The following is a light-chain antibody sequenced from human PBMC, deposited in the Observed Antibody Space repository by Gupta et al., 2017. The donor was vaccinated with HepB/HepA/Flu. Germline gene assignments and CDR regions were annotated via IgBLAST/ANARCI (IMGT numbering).Light chain of an antibody. CDR1: SNNVGNQG. CDR2: RNN. J-gene: IGLJ2*01. V-gene: IGLV10-54*04. CDR3: SAWDSSLRAVV. Sequence: QAGLTQPPSVSKGLRQTATLTCTGNSNNVGNQGAAWLQQHQGHPPKLLSYRNNNRPSGISERFSASRSGNTASLTITGLQPEDEADYYGSAWDSSLRAVVFGGGTKLTGL.